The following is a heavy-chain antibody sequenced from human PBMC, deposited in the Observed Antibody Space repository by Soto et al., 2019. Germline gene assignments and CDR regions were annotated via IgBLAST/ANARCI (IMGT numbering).Heavy chain of an antibody. CDR3: GRWTSGSPDC. CDR2: TRNKANNYIT. V-gene: IGHV3-72*01. D-gene: IGHD1-26*01. CDR1: GFTLSDHY. J-gene: IGHJ4*02. Sequence: GVSLRLSCAASGFTLSDHYMDWVRQAPGKGLEWLGRTRNKANNYITEYATSVKGRFTISRDDSKNSVYLQLNSLKSEDTAVYYCGRWTSGSPDCWGQGTLVTVSS.